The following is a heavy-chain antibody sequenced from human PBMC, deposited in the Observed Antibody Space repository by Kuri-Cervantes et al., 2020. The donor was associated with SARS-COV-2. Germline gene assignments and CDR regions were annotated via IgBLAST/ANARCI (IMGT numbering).Heavy chain of an antibody. CDR3: ARGFSPSLRYYFDY. D-gene: IGHD4-17*01. CDR1: GGSISSYY. V-gene: IGHV4-59*12. J-gene: IGHJ4*02. Sequence: GSLRLSCTVSGGSISSYYWSWIRQPPGKGLEWIGYIYYSGSTYYNPSLKSRVTISVDTSKNQFSLKLSSVTAADTAVYYCARGFSPSLRYYFDYWGQGTLFTVSS. CDR2: IYYSGST.